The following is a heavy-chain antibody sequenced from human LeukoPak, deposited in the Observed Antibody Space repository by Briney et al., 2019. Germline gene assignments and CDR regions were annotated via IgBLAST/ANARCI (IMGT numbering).Heavy chain of an antibody. CDR1: GFTFSSYA. J-gene: IGHJ4*02. CDR2: ISYDGRNK. V-gene: IGHV3-30*04. Sequence: GGSLRLSCAASGFTFSSYAMHWVRQAPGKGLEWVAVISYDGRNKYYADSVKGRFTISRDYSKSTLYLQMNSLRAEDTAVYYCAREGVYSSGWSAYYYDSSGYGHLDYWGQGTLVTVSS. CDR3: AREGVYSSGWSAYYYDSSGYGHLDY. D-gene: IGHD3-22*01.